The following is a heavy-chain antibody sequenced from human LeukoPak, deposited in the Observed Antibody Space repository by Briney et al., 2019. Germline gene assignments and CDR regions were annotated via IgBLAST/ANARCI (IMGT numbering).Heavy chain of an antibody. CDR2: IHYSGTT. CDR3: AREGRYFDWLPRGSYFDY. D-gene: IGHD3-9*01. CDR1: GGSISSSGYF. Sequence: PSETLSLTCTVSGGSISSSGYFWGWIRQPPGKGLGWIGSIHYSGTTYFNPSLNSRVTISVDTSKNHFSLNVSSVTAADTAMYYCAREGRYFDWLPRGSYFDYWGQGTLVTVSS. J-gene: IGHJ4*02. V-gene: IGHV4-39*02.